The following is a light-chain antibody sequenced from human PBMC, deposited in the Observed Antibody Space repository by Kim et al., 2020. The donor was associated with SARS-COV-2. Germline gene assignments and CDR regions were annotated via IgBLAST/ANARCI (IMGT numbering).Light chain of an antibody. CDR1: SIGSKS. J-gene: IGLJ2*01. V-gene: IGLV3-21*04. Sequence: PGKTARIPCGGDSIGSKSVHWYQQKPGQAPVLFIYYDSDRPSGIPERFSGSNSGNTATLTISRVEAGDEADYYCQVWDSSSDHRVVFGGGTQLTVL. CDR3: QVWDSSSDHRVV. CDR2: YDS.